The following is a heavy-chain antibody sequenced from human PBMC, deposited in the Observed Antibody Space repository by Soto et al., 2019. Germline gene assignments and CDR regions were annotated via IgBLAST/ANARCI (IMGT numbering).Heavy chain of an antibody. Sequence: ASVKVSCKASGYTFTSYGISWVRQAPGQGLEWMGWISAYNGNTNYAQKLQGRVTMTTDTSTSTAYMELRSLRSDDTAVYYCARMDYGDYRDYYYGMDVWGQGTTVTVSS. V-gene: IGHV1-18*01. D-gene: IGHD4-17*01. CDR3: ARMDYGDYRDYYYGMDV. CDR2: ISAYNGNT. CDR1: GYTFTSYG. J-gene: IGHJ6*02.